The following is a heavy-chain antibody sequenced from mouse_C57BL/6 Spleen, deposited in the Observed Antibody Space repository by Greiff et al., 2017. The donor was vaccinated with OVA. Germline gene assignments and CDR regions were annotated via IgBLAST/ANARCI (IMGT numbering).Heavy chain of an antibody. CDR1: GFTFSDYG. V-gene: IGHV5-17*01. Sequence: EVQLVESGGGLVKPGGSLKLSCAASGFTFSDYGMHWVRQAPEKGLEWVAYISSGSSIIYYADTVKGRFTISRDNAKNTLFLQMTSLRSEDTAMYYCAKANWDWYFDVWGTGTTVTVSS. CDR2: ISSGSSII. CDR3: AKANWDWYFDV. D-gene: IGHD4-1*01. J-gene: IGHJ1*03.